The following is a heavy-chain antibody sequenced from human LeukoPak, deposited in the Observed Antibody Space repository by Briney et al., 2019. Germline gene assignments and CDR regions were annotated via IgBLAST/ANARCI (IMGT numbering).Heavy chain of an antibody. D-gene: IGHD2-2*01. CDR1: GYSFTSYW. V-gene: IGHV5-51*01. CDR2: IYPGDSDT. Sequence: GESLKISCKASGYSFTSYWIGWVRQMPGKGLEWMGIIYPGDSDTKYSPSFQGQVTISADKSISTAYLQWSSLKASDTAMYYCTRYRCSSTSCQYHFDYWGQGTLVTVSS. J-gene: IGHJ4*02. CDR3: TRYRCSSTSCQYHFDY.